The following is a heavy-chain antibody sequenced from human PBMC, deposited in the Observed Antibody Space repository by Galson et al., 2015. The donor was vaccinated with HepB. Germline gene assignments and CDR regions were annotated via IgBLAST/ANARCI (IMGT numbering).Heavy chain of an antibody. D-gene: IGHD3-3*02. Sequence: SLRLSCAASGFTFSSYGMHWVRQAPGKGLEWVAVISYDGSNKFSAASVKGRFTISRDNSKNTLYLQMNSLRAEDTAVYYCAKEGVLVDYYYYMDVWGKGTTVTVSS. J-gene: IGHJ6*03. CDR3: AKEGVLVDYYYYMDV. CDR2: ISYDGSNK. CDR1: GFTFSSYG. V-gene: IGHV3-30*18.